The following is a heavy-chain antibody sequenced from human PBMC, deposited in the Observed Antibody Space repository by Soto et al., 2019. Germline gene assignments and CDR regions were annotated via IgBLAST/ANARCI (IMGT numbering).Heavy chain of an antibody. CDR3: SKDRGRAFDI. J-gene: IGHJ3*02. CDR2: IYYSGTT. CDR1: GGSLNSHY. V-gene: IGHV4-59*11. Sequence: PSETLSLTCTVSGGSLNSHYWSWIRQPPGKGLEWIGFIYYSGTTKYNPSLKSRVTMSVDTSKNQFSLKLSSGTAADTAVYYCSKDRGRAFDIWGQGTMVTVSS.